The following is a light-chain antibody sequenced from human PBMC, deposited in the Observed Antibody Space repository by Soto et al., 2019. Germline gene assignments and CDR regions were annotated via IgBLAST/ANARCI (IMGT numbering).Light chain of an antibody. V-gene: IGKV3-11*01. CDR1: QSVSSY. Sequence: EIVLTQSPATLSLSPGERATLSCRASQSVSSYLAWYQQKPGQAPRLLIYDASNRATGIPARFSGSGSGTDFTLTISSLEPEDFAVYYCQQYAGSPRTFGQGTKVEIK. CDR2: DAS. CDR3: QQYAGSPRT. J-gene: IGKJ1*01.